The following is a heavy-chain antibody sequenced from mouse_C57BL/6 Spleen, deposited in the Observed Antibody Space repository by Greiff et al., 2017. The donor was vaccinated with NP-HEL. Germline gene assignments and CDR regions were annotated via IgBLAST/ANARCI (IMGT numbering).Heavy chain of an antibody. CDR3: ARWYYDGYYYYAMDY. Sequence: EVQLQQSGPVLVKPGASVKMSCKASGYTFTDYYMNWVKQSHGKSLEWIGVINPYNGGTSYNQKFKGKATLTVDKSSSTAYMELNSLTSEDSAVYYCARWYYDGYYYYAMDYGGQGTSVTVSS. D-gene: IGHD2-3*01. CDR1: GYTFTDYY. V-gene: IGHV1-19*01. CDR2: INPYNGGT. J-gene: IGHJ4*01.